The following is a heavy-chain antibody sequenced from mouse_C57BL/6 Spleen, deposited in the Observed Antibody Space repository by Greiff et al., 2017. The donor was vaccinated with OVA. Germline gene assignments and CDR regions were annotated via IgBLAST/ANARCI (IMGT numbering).Heavy chain of an antibody. CDR2: ISSGGDYI. D-gene: IGHD2-5*01. V-gene: IGHV5-9-1*02. CDR3: TREGTAYYSNFAWFAY. J-gene: IGHJ3*01. Sequence: EVQLVESGEGLVKPGGSLKLSCAASGFTFSSYAMSWVRQTPEKRLEWVAYISSGGDYIYYADTVKGRFTISRDNARNTLYLQMSSLKSEDTAMYYCTREGTAYYSNFAWFAYWGQGTLVTVSA. CDR1: GFTFSSYA.